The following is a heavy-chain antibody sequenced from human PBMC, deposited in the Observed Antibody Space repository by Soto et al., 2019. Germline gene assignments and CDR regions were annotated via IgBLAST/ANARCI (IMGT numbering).Heavy chain of an antibody. J-gene: IGHJ4*02. D-gene: IGHD3-22*01. CDR1: GTSVSNYY. Sequence: SETLSLTCRDSGTSVSNYYWSWIRQPAGKGLEHIGRIYTSGSTSYNPSLKSRVTISVDTSKNQFSLKLSSVTAADTAVYYCARVRYYDSSGYYPFDYWGQGTLVTVSS. V-gene: IGHV4-4*07. CDR2: IYTSGST. CDR3: ARVRYYDSSGYYPFDY.